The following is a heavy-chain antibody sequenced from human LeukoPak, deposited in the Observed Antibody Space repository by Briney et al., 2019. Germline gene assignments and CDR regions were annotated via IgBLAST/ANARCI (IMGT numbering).Heavy chain of an antibody. J-gene: IGHJ5*02. Sequence: GGSLPLSCSGSGFTFNYYAMRWLPPAPGKGLEGVSDIGGSGGSTCYEDSVKGRFTISRANSKNTLYLQMNSLRAEDTAVYYCAREYYDFWSGSRWFDPWGQGTLVTVSS. CDR3: AREYYDFWSGSRWFDP. CDR1: GFTFNYYA. V-gene: IGHV3-23*01. CDR2: IGGSGGST. D-gene: IGHD3-3*01.